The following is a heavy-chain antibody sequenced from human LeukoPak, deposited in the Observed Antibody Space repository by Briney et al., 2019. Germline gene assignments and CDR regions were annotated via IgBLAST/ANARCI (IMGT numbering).Heavy chain of an antibody. J-gene: IGHJ4*02. D-gene: IGHD2/OR15-2a*01. Sequence: SETLSLTCTVPGGSISSYYWSWIRQPAGQGLEWIGRIYSSGGTNYSPSFESRVTMSVDTSKNQFSLRLSSVTAADTAVYYCARSPVVIYNYFDYWGQGTLVTVSS. CDR3: ARSPVVIYNYFDY. CDR1: GGSISSYY. CDR2: IYSSGGT. V-gene: IGHV4-4*07.